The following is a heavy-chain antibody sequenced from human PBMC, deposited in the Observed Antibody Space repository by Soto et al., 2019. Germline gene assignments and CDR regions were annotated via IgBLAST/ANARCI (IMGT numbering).Heavy chain of an antibody. Sequence: GESLKISCKGSGYSFTCYWIGWVRQMPGKGLEWMGIIYPGDSDTRYSPSLQGQVSISADTSISTAYLQWTSLKASDTAMYYCARSRRGAYSSGWYSPSGYYNYGIDVWGQGTKVTVSS. CDR1: GYSFTCYW. CDR2: IYPGDSDT. D-gene: IGHD6-19*01. V-gene: IGHV5-51*01. J-gene: IGHJ6*02. CDR3: ARSRRGAYSSGWYSPSGYYNYGIDV.